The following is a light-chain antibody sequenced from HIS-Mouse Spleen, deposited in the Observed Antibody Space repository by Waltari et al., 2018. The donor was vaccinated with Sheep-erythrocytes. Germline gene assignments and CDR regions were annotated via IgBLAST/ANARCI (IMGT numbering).Light chain of an antibody. J-gene: IGKJ2*01. CDR2: AAS. Sequence: DIVMTQSPDSLAVSLGERATINCKSSQSVLYSSNNKNYLAWYQQKPGQPPKLLIYAASTLQSGVPSRFSGSGSGTDFTLTISCLQSEDFATYYCQQYYSYYTFGQGTKLEIK. V-gene: IGKV4-1*01. CDR3: QQYYSYYT. CDR1: QSVLYSSNNKNY.